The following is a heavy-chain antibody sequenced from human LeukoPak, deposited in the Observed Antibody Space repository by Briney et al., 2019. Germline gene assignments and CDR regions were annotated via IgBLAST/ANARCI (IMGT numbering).Heavy chain of an antibody. CDR1: GFPFSVYE. J-gene: IGHJ4*02. Sequence: GGSLRLSCAVSGFPFSVYEMNWVRQAPGKGLEWVSNIGSSGAIRHYADSVKGRFSISRDNAENSLFLQMNSLRVEDTGTYYCALLAVASDFDYWGQGALVTVSS. D-gene: IGHD6-19*01. CDR3: ALLAVASDFDY. V-gene: IGHV3-48*03. CDR2: IGSSGAIR.